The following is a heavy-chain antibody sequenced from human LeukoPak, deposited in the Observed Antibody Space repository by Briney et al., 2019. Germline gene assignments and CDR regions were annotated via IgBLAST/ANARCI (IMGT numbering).Heavy chain of an antibody. CDR2: IYYSEST. D-gene: IGHD6-19*01. J-gene: IGHJ4*02. V-gene: IGHV4-59*11. Sequence: SETLSLTCTVSGGSISGHYWSWIRQPPGKGLEWIGYIYYSESTNYNPSLKSRDPISVDTSKNQFSLKLSSVPAADTAVYYCARGLSGWYPMLHLDYWGQGTLVTVSS. CDR1: GGSISGHY. CDR3: ARGLSGWYPMLHLDY.